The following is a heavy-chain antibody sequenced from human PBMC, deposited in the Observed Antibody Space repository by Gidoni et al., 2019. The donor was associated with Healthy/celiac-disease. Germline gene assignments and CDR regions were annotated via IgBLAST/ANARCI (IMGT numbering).Heavy chain of an antibody. CDR2: IYYSGST. Sequence: QLQLQESGPGLVKPSETLSLTCTVSGGSISRSSYYWGWIRQPPGKGLEWIGSIYYSGSTYYNPSLKSRVTISVDTSKNQFSLKLSSVTAADTAVYYCAPFLEWLPFDYWGQGTLVTVSS. J-gene: IGHJ4*02. V-gene: IGHV4-39*01. CDR1: GGSISRSSYY. D-gene: IGHD3-3*02. CDR3: APFLEWLPFDY.